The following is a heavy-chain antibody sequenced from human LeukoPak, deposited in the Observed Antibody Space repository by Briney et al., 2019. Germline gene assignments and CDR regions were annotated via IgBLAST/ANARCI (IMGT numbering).Heavy chain of an antibody. J-gene: IGHJ5*02. CDR2: IYTSGST. CDR3: ARAPAAAGTGNWFDP. Sequence: SESLSLTCTVSGGSISSYYWSWIRQPAGKGLEWIGRIYTSGSTNYNPSLKSRVTTSVDTSKNQFSLKLSSVTAADTAVYYCARAPAAAGTGNWFDPWGQGTLVTVSS. CDR1: GGSISSYY. V-gene: IGHV4-4*07. D-gene: IGHD6-13*01.